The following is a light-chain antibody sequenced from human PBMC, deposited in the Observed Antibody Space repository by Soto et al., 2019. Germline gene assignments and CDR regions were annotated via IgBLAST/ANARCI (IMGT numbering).Light chain of an antibody. J-gene: IGLJ1*01. CDR3: SSYTSSSSYV. CDR1: CSDVGGYNC. V-gene: IGLV2-14*01. Sequence: QSALTQPASVSGSPGQSITLLCTGTCSDVGGYNCVSWYQQHPGKAPKLMIHDVTNRPSGVSNRFSGSKSGNTASLTISGLQAEDEADYYCSSYTSSSSYVFGTGTKLTVL. CDR2: DVT.